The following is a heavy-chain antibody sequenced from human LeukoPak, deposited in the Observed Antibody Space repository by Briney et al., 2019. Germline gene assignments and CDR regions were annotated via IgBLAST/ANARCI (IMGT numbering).Heavy chain of an antibody. CDR2: MRPSSSPS. V-gene: IGHV1-46*01. J-gene: IGHJ4*01. Sequence: ASVKVSCKASGYTFTSYYLHWVRQAPGQGLEWMGTMRPSSSPSYAQNFQGRVTLTRDMSTSTGYLELSSLTSEDTAVYFCVREKSGGTYDYWGHGTLVTVSS. D-gene: IGHD3-16*01. CDR1: GYTFTSYY. CDR3: VREKSGGTYDY.